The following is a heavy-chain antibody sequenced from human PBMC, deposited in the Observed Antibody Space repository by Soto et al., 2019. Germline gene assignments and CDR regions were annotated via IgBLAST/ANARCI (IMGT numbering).Heavy chain of an antibody. V-gene: IGHV3-23*01. J-gene: IGHJ4*02. CDR2: VTGRGDTT. Sequence: GGSLRLSCAASGFTFSNYAMNWVRQAPGKGLEWVSLVTGRGDTTFYADSVKGRFTISRDNSKNTLYLKMNSLRAEDTAVYFCATRGWDPGNYYFDYWGQGTLVTVSS. CDR3: ATRGWDPGNYYFDY. D-gene: IGHD3-10*01. CDR1: GFTFSNYA.